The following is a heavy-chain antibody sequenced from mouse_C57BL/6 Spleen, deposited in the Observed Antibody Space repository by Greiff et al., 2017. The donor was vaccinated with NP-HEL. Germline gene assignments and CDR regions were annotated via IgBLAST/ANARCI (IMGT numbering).Heavy chain of an antibody. Sequence: VQLQQPGAELVRPGSSVKLSCKASGYTFTSYWMHWVKQRPIQGLEWIGNIDPSDSETHYNQKFKDKATLTVDKSSSTAYMQLSSLTSEDSAVYYCARGYGSTYYAMDYWGQGTSVTVSS. CDR2: IDPSDSET. CDR1: GYTFTSYW. J-gene: IGHJ4*01. CDR3: ARGYGSTYYAMDY. V-gene: IGHV1-52*01. D-gene: IGHD1-1*01.